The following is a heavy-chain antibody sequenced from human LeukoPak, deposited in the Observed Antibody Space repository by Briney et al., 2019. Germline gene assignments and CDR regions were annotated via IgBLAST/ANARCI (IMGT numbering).Heavy chain of an antibody. J-gene: IGHJ6*03. V-gene: IGHV1-2*02. CDR1: GFTFTGYY. CDR2: INPNNGDT. CDR3: ARGLSGPYYYYYMDV. D-gene: IGHD2-15*01. Sequence: GASVKVSCKASGFTFTGYYIHWVRQAPGQGLEWMGWINPNNGDTNYAQKFQGRVTMTRDTSISTAYMEMSRLRSDGTAVYYCARGLSGPYYYYYMDVWGKGTSVTVSS.